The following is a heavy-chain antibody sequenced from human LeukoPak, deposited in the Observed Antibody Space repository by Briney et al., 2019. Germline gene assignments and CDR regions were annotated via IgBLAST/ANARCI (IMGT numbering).Heavy chain of an antibody. CDR3: ARRYCSSTSCYYFDY. CDR2: INVKRGGT. D-gene: IGHD2-2*01. Sequence: ASVNVSCKASGYTFTDYYMHWVRQAPGQGLEWMGWINVKRGGTNYAQRFQGRVNMPRNTSINTAYMELSRLKSDDTAVYYCARRYCSSTSCYYFDYWGQGTLVTVSS. CDR1: GYTFTDYY. J-gene: IGHJ4*01. V-gene: IGHV1-2*02.